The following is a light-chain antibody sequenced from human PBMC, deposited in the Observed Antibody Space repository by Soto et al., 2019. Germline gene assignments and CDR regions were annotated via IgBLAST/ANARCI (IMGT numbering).Light chain of an antibody. CDR1: SSDVGGFDH. CDR2: DVS. CDR3: NSCTTTNTYV. V-gene: IGLV2-14*03. J-gene: IGLJ1*01. Sequence: QSVLTQPASVSGSPGQSITISCTGASSDVGGFDHVSWYQQHPGKVPRLLIYDVSSRPSGVSDRFSGSKSGNTASLTISGLQAEDEADSSCNSCTTTNTYVFGTGTKVTVL.